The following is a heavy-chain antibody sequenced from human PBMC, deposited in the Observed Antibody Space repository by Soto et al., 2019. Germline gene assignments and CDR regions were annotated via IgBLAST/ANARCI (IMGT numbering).Heavy chain of an antibody. Sequence: QVQLVQSGAEVKKPGASVKVSCKASGYTFTSYDINWVRQATGQGLEWMGWMNPNSGNTGYAQKVQGRVTMTRNTSISTAYMELSSLRSEDTAVYYCARGGRRYGYWATYYYYGMDVWGQGTTVTVSS. CDR2: MNPNSGNT. D-gene: IGHD5-18*01. V-gene: IGHV1-8*01. CDR1: GYTFTSYD. J-gene: IGHJ6*02. CDR3: ARGGRRYGYWATYYYYGMDV.